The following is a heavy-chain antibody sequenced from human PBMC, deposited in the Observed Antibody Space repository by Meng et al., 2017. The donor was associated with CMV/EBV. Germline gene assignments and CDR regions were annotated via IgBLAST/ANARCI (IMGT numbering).Heavy chain of an antibody. CDR2: INSDGSST. D-gene: IGHD2-15*01. CDR3: ARGCSGGRCRAFDI. V-gene: IGHV3-74*01. J-gene: IGHJ3*02. CDR1: GFTFSSYW. Sequence: GGSLTLSCAASGFTFSSYWMHWVRQAPGKGLVWVSRINSDGSSTIYADSVKGRFTISRDNAKNTLYLQMNSLRAEDTAVYYCARGCSGGRCRAFDIWGQGTMVTVSS.